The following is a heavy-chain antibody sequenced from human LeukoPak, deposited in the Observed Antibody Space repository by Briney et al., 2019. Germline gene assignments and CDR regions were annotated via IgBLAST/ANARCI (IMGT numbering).Heavy chain of an antibody. CDR1: GYSFTSYW. D-gene: IGHD3-10*01. J-gene: IGHJ6*02. Sequence: GESLKISCKGSGYSFTSYWIGWVRQMPGKGLEWMGIIYPGDSDTRYSPSFQGQVTISADKSISTAYLQWSSLKASDTAMYYCAGHDYGSGGYYSSSRVDYYYYGMDVWGQGTTVTVSS. V-gene: IGHV5-51*01. CDR2: IYPGDSDT. CDR3: AGHDYGSGGYYSSSRVDYYYYGMDV.